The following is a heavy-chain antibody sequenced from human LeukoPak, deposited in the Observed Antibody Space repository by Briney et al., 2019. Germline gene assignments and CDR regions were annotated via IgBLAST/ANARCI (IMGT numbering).Heavy chain of an antibody. J-gene: IGHJ4*02. Sequence: GGSLRLSCAASGFIFSSFGMHWVRQAPGKGLEWVAYISFAGTNENYADSVRGRFTISRDNAKSSLYLQMNSLRDEDTAVYYCVRDHYYSFDYWGQGTLVTVSS. V-gene: IGHV3-30*03. D-gene: IGHD2/OR15-2a*01. CDR2: ISFAGTNE. CDR1: GFIFSSFG. CDR3: VRDHYYSFDY.